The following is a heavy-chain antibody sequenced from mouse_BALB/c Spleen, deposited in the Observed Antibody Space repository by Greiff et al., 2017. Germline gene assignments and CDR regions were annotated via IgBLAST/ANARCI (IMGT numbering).Heavy chain of an antibody. CDR3: TRFGNYGAMDY. Sequence: EVMLVESGGGLVQPGGSMKLSCVASGFTFSNYWMNWVRQSPEKGLEWVAEISLKSNNYATHHAESVKGRFTISRDDSKSSVYLQMNNLRADDTDSYYCTRFGNYGAMDYWGQGTSVTVSS. J-gene: IGHJ4*01. D-gene: IGHD2-1*01. CDR2: ISLKSNNYAT. CDR1: GFTFSNYW. V-gene: IGHV6-6*02.